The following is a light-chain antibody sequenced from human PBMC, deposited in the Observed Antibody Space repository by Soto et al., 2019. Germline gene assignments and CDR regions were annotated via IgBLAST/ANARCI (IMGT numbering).Light chain of an antibody. CDR2: QAS. CDR3: QQYNSSSGYT. J-gene: IGKJ2*01. V-gene: IGKV1-5*03. Sequence: DIQMTQSPSTLSASVGDRVTITCRASQSISRWLAWYQQKPGKATKLLIYQASSLAGVVPSRFSGSGSGTEFTLTISILQHDDFAAYYCQQYNSSSGYTFGQGTKLEIK. CDR1: QSISRW.